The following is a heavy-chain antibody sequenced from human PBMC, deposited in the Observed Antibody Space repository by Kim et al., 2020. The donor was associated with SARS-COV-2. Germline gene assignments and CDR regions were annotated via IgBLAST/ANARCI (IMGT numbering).Heavy chain of an antibody. J-gene: IGHJ4*02. D-gene: IGHD1-26*01. Sequence: GGSLRLSCVASGFTLSNYWMHWVRQAPGKGLVWVSRIYNDGSSTDYADSVKGRFTISRDNDKSTVYLQMNSVRFEDTGLYFCARGAWDWHYFNSWGQGTLVIVSS. V-gene: IGHV3-74*01. CDR2: IYNDGSST. CDR3: ARGAWDWHYFNS. CDR1: GFTLSNYW.